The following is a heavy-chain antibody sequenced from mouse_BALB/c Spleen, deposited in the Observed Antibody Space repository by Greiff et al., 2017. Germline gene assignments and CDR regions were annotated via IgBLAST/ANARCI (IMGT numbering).Heavy chain of an antibody. CDR2: IDPANGNT. Sequence: VQLKESGAELVKPGASVKLSCTASGFNIKDTYMHWVKQRPEQGLEWIGRIDPANGNTKYDPKFQGKATITADTSSNTAYLQLSSLTSEDTAVYYCASSTVVATFAMDYWGQGTSVTVSS. V-gene: IGHV14-3*02. D-gene: IGHD1-1*01. CDR3: ASSTVVATFAMDY. CDR1: GFNIKDTY. J-gene: IGHJ4*01.